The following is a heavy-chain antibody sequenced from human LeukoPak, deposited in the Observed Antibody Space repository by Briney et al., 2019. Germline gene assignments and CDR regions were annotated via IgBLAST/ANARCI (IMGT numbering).Heavy chain of an antibody. CDR3: ARESYSGYVRWFDP. CDR2: INPNSGGT. V-gene: IGHV1-2*02. Sequence: ASVRVSCKASGNTXTGYNVHWVRQAPGQGLEWMGWINPNSGGTKYAQRLQGRVTMTRDTSISTAYMELTRLTSDDTAVYYCARESYSGYVRWFDPWGQGTLVTVSS. D-gene: IGHD5-12*01. CDR1: GNTXTGYN. J-gene: IGHJ5*02.